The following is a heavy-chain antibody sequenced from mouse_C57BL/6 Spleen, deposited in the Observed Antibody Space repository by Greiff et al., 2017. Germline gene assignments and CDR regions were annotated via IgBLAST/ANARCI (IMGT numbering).Heavy chain of an antibody. CDR3: ARYYGSSLDY. V-gene: IGHV1-52*01. J-gene: IGHJ2*01. Sequence: QVHVKQPGAELVRPGSSVKLSCKASGYTFTSYWMHWVKQRPIQGLEWIGNIDPSDSETHYNQKFKDKATLTVDKSSSTAYMQLSSLTSEDSAVYYCARYYGSSLDYWGQGTTLTVSS. CDR2: IDPSDSET. CDR1: GYTFTSYW. D-gene: IGHD1-1*01.